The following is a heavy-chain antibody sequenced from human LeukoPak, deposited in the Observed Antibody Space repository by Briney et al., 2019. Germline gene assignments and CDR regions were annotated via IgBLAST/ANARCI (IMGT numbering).Heavy chain of an antibody. J-gene: IGHJ6*02. D-gene: IGHD5-12*01. CDR3: AKELGYRYPVGHDSGMDV. V-gene: IGHV3-23*01. CDR2: ISGSGGST. CDR1: GFTFSSYA. Sequence: HAGGSLRLSCAASGFTFSSYAMSWVRQAPGKGLEWVSAISGSGGSTYYADSVKGRFTISRDNSKNTLYLQMNSLRAEDTAVYYCAKELGYRYPVGHDSGMDVWGQGTTVTVSS.